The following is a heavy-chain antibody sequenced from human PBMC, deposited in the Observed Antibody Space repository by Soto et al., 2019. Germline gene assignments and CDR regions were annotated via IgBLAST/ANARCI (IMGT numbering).Heavy chain of an antibody. CDR3: ARDRTVTTLYYYYYMDV. CDR2: ISRSGDTT. Sequence: GGSLILSCAASGFTFSTYAMTWVRQAPGKGLEYLSSISRSGDTTYYPDSVKGRFTISRDNAKNTLYLQMNSLRAEDTAVYYCARDRTVTTLYYYYYMDVWGKGTTVTVSS. J-gene: IGHJ6*03. D-gene: IGHD4-17*01. CDR1: GFTFSTYA. V-gene: IGHV3-23*01.